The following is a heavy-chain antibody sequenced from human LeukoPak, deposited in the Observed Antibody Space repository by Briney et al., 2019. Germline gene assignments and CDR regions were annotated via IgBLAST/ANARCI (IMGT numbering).Heavy chain of an antibody. CDR3: AIWFGEVSDFSGPWDG. D-gene: IGHD3-10*01. Sequence: GASVKVSCKASGYTFTSRGISWVRQAPGQGLEWMGWISPHNGNTKYVQRLQGRVTMTADTSTCTAYMELRSLRSDDAAVYYCAIWFGEVSDFSGPWDGWGQGTLVTVSS. V-gene: IGHV1-18*04. J-gene: IGHJ4*02. CDR1: GYTFTSRG. CDR2: ISPHNGNT.